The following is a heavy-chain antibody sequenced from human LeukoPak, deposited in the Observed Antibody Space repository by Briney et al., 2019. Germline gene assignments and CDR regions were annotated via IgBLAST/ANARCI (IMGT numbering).Heavy chain of an antibody. Sequence: GGSLRLSCAASGFTFNIYAMSWVRQAPGKGLEGVSTIRGSDGYTYYADSVKGRFTISRDNSKNTLYLQMNSLRAEDTAVYYCAKGRLDPNPVLDYWGQGTLVTVSS. CDR2: IRGSDGYT. CDR3: AKGRLDPNPVLDY. D-gene: IGHD5-12*01. V-gene: IGHV3-23*01. J-gene: IGHJ4*02. CDR1: GFTFNIYA.